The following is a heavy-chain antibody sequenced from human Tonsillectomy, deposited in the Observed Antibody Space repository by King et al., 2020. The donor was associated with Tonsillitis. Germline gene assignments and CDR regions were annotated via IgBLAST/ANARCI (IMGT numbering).Heavy chain of an antibody. CDR1: GGSIGSGAYY. J-gene: IGHJ5*02. D-gene: IGHD6-19*01. CDR3: VREGVTVAGTRWNWFDP. Sequence: VQLQESGPGLVKPSQTLSLNCTVSGGSIGSGAYYWSWIRQPAGKGLEWIGRIYTSGSTNYNPSLKSRVTLSLDTSKNQFSLKLTSVTAADTALYYCVREGVTVAGTRWNWFDPWGQGTLVTVSS. V-gene: IGHV4-61*02. CDR2: IYTSGST.